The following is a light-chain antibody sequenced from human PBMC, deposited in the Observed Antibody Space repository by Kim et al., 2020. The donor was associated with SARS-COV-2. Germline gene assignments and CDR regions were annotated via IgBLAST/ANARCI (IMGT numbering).Light chain of an antibody. V-gene: IGKV3-20*01. J-gene: IGKJ1*01. Sequence: PGERATRACRASQGVSSSYLAWYQQKPGQAPRLLIYGASSRATGIPDRFSGSGSGTDFTLTISRLEPEDFAVYYCQQYGSSPPWTFGQGTKVDIK. CDR1: QGVSSSY. CDR2: GAS. CDR3: QQYGSSPPWT.